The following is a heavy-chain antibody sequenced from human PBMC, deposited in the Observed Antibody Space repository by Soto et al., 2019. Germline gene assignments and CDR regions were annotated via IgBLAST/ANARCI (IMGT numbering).Heavy chain of an antibody. D-gene: IGHD3-10*01. V-gene: IGHV1-18*04. CDR1: GYTFTNYG. CDR2: ISTYNGNT. J-gene: IGHJ6*02. Sequence: ASVTVSCKASGYTFTNYGISWVRQAPGQGLEWMGWISTYNGNTHYARKFQGRVAMTTDTSPSTAYMELRSLISDDTAVYYCARAGSSLGYAMDVWGQGTTVTVSS. CDR3: ARAGSSLGYAMDV.